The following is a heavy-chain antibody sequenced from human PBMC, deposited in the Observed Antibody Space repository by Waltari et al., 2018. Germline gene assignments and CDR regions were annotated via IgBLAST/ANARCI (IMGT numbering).Heavy chain of an antibody. Sequence: QVQLQESGPGLVKPSETLSLTCTVSGGSISSYYWSWIRQPPGKGLEWIGYIYYSGSTNYNPSLKSRVTISVDTSKNQFSLKLSSVTAADTAVDYCARMVGLRRVDYWGQGTLVTVSS. J-gene: IGHJ4*02. V-gene: IGHV4-59*01. CDR3: ARMVGLRRVDY. CDR1: GGSISSYY. D-gene: IGHD2-15*01. CDR2: IYYSGST.